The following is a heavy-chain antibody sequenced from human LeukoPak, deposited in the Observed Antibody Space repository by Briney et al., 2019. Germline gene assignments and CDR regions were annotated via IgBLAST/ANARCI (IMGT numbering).Heavy chain of an antibody. J-gene: IGHJ3*02. V-gene: IGHV4-39*07. CDR2: IYYSGST. D-gene: IGHD1-1*01. CDR3: ARYLTTILDAFDI. CDR1: GGSISSSSYY. Sequence: SETLSLTCTVSGGSISSSSYYWGWIRQPPGKGLEWIGSIYYSGSTYYNPSLKSRVTISVDTSKNQFSLKLSSVTAADTAVYYCARYLTTILDAFDIWGQGTMVTVSS.